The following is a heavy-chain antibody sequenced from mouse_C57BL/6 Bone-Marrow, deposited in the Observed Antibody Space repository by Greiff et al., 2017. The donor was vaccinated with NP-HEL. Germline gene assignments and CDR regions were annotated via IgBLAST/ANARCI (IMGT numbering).Heavy chain of an antibody. CDR3: ARDGSVWFAY. CDR2: ISSGSSTI. CDR1: GFTFSDYG. D-gene: IGHD2-3*01. J-gene: IGHJ3*01. Sequence: EVQGVESGGGLVKPGGSLKLSCAASGFTFSDYGMHWVRQAPEKGLEWVAYISSGSSTIYYADTVKGRFTISRDNAKNTLFLQMTSLRSEDTAMYYCARDGSVWFAYWGQGTLVTVSA. V-gene: IGHV5-17*01.